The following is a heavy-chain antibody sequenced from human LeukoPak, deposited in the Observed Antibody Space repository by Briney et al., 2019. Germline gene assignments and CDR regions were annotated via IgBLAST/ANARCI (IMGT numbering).Heavy chain of an antibody. CDR2: IYYSGSA. V-gene: IGHV4-59*01. Sequence: SETLSLTCTASGDSISSYYWSWIRQPPGRGLEWIGYIYYSGSANYNPSLKSRVTISVDTSKNQFSLKLSSVTAADTAVYYCARAPGGWSMDVWGQGTTVTVSS. J-gene: IGHJ6*02. D-gene: IGHD2-15*01. CDR3: ARAPGGWSMDV. CDR1: GDSISSYY.